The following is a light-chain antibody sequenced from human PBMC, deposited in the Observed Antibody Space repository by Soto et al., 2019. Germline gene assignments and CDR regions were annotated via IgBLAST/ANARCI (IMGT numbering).Light chain of an antibody. J-gene: IGKJ1*01. CDR1: QTISSW. CDR3: QHYDAYSTWT. V-gene: IGKV1-5*03. CDR2: KAS. Sequence: DIQMTQSPSTLSGSVGDRVTITCRASQTISSWLAWYQQKPGKAPKLLIYKASTLKSGVPSRFSGIGSGTEFTLTISSLQPDDFATYYCQHYDAYSTWTFGQGTKV.